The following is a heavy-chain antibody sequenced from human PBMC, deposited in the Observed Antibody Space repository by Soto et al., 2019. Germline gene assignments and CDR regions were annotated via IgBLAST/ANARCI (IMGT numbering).Heavy chain of an antibody. D-gene: IGHD3-3*01. Sequence: ASVKVSCKASGYTFTGYYMHWVRQAPGQGLEWMGGINPNCGGANYAQKFQGRVTMTRDESTSTAYRELSSLRSEDTAVYYCARPSSGYFRDAFDIWGQGTMVTVSS. V-gene: IGHV1-2*02. J-gene: IGHJ3*02. CDR1: GYTFTGYY. CDR3: ARPSSGYFRDAFDI. CDR2: INPNCGGA.